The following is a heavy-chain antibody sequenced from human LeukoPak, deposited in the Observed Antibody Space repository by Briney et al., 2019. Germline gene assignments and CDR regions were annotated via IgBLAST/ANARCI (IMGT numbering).Heavy chain of an antibody. CDR1: GGSFSGYY. CDR2: INHSGST. V-gene: IGHV4-34*01. Sequence: SETLSLTCAVYGGSFSGYYWSWIRQPPGKGLEWIGEINHSGSTNYNPSLKSRVTMSVDTSKNQFSLKLSSVTAADTAVYYCARERANYYGSGSYLGWFDPWGQGTLVTVSS. J-gene: IGHJ5*02. CDR3: ARERANYYGSGSYLGWFDP. D-gene: IGHD3-10*01.